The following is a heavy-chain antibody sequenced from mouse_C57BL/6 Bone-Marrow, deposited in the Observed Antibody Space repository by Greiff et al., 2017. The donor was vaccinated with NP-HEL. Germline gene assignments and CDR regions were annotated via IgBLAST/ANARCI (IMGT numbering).Heavy chain of an antibody. CDR2: IDPETGGT. Sequence: QVQLQQSGAELVRPGASVTLSCKASGYTFTDYEMHWVKQTPVHGLEWIGAIDPETGGTAYNQKFKGKAILTADKSSSTAYMELRSLTSEDSAVYYCTRSPLITTVVAHFDYWGQGTTLTVSS. CDR1: GYTFTDYE. J-gene: IGHJ2*01. CDR3: TRSPLITTVVAHFDY. D-gene: IGHD1-1*01. V-gene: IGHV1-15*01.